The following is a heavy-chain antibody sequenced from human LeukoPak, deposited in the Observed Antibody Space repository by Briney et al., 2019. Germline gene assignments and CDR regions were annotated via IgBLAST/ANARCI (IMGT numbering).Heavy chain of an antibody. J-gene: IGHJ4*02. D-gene: IGHD5-18*01. CDR2: ISSSSSYI. Sequence: KPGGSLRLSCAASGFTFSSYAMHWVRQAPGKGLEWVSSISSSSSYIYYADSVKGRFTISRDNAKNSLYLQMNSLRAEDTAVYYCARDGYSYGQPFDYWGQGTLVTVSS. V-gene: IGHV3-21*01. CDR1: GFTFSSYA. CDR3: ARDGYSYGQPFDY.